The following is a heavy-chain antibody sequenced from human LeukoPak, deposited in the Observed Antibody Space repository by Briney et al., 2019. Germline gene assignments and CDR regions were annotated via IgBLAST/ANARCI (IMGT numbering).Heavy chain of an antibody. Sequence: GGSLRLSCSASGFTFSSYAMHWVRQAPGKGLEYVSAISSNGGSTYYADSVKGRFTISRDNSKNTLYLQMSSLRSEDTAVYYCARDISDDYYDSSGYCFDPWGQGTLVTVSS. CDR1: GFTFSSYA. D-gene: IGHD3-22*01. V-gene: IGHV3-64D*06. CDR3: ARDISDDYYDSSGYCFDP. J-gene: IGHJ5*02. CDR2: ISSNGGST.